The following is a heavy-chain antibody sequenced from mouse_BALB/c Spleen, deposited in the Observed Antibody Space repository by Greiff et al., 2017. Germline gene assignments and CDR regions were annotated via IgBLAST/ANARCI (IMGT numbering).Heavy chain of an antibody. J-gene: IGHJ3*01. Sequence: DVKLVESGGGLVQPGGSLKLSCAASGFTFSSYTMSWVRQTPEKRLEWVAYISNGGGSTYYPDTVKGRFTISRDNAKNTLYLQMSSLKSEDTAMYYCARLSDRYDGFAYWGQGTLVTVSA. CDR3: ARLSDRYDGFAY. CDR2: ISNGGGST. D-gene: IGHD2-14*01. CDR1: GFTFSSYT. V-gene: IGHV5-12-2*01.